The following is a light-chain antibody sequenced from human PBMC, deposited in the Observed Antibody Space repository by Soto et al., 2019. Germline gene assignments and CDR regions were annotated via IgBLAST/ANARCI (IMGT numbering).Light chain of an antibody. CDR1: SSDVGGYNY. Sequence: QSALTQPPSASGSPGQSVTISCTGTSSDVGGYNYVSWYQQYPGRAPKLMIYEVTKLPSGVPDRFSVSKSGNTASLTVSGLQAEDETYYYCSSYDASNNFDFLFGGVTTHTVL. V-gene: IGLV2-8*01. CDR3: SSYDASNNFDFL. J-gene: IGLJ3*02. CDR2: EVT.